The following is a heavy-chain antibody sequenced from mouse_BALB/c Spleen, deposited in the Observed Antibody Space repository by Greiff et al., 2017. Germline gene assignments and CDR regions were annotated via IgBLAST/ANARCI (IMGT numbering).Heavy chain of an antibody. J-gene: IGHJ4*01. CDR1: GFTFSSYT. V-gene: IGHV5-12-2*01. D-gene: IGHD2-12*01. Sequence: EVQGVESGGGLVQPGGSLKLSCAASGFTFSSYTMSWVRQTPEKRLEWVAYISNGGGSTYYPDTVKGRFTISRDNAKNTLYLQMSSLKSEDTAMYYCARHTTEYYAMDYWGQGTSVTVSS. CDR3: ARHTTEYYAMDY. CDR2: ISNGGGST.